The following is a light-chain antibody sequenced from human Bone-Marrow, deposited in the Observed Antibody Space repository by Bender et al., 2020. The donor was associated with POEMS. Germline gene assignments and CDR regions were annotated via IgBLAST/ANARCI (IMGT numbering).Light chain of an antibody. Sequence: NFLLTQPHSVSESPGKTVTISCTRSSGSIGSTYVQWYQQRPGSAPTIVIYEDNQRPSGVPDRFSGSIDGSSNSASLTISGLKTEDEADYYCQSDDGTHWVFGGGTKLTVL. CDR1: SGSIGSTY. V-gene: IGLV6-57*03. J-gene: IGLJ3*02. CDR2: EDN. CDR3: QSDDGTHWV.